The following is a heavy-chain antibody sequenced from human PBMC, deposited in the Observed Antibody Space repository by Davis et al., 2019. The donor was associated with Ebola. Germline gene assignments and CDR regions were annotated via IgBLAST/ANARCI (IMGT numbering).Heavy chain of an antibody. CDR1: GYTFTSYS. V-gene: IGHV1-18*01. D-gene: IGHD6-13*01. J-gene: IGHJ4*02. CDR3: ASSRKPSYYFDY. CDR2: ISAYNGNT. Sequence: AASVKVSCKASGYTFTSYSISWVRQAPGQGLEWMGWISAYNGNTNYAQKLQGRVTMTTDTSTSTAYMELRSLRSDDTAVYYCASSRKPSYYFDYWGQGTLVTVSS.